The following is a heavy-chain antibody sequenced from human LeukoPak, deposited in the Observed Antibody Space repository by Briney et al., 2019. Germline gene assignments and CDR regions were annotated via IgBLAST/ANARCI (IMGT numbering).Heavy chain of an antibody. Sequence: PGGSLRLSCAASGFTFSSYEMNWVRQAPGKGLEWVSYISSSGSTIYYADSVKGRFTISRDNAKNSLYLRMNSLRAEDTAVYYCARSPRFDTDLHWGQGTLVTVSS. V-gene: IGHV3-48*03. D-gene: IGHD2-2*02. CDR2: ISSSGSTI. CDR1: GFTFSSYE. J-gene: IGHJ4*02. CDR3: ARSPRFDTDLH.